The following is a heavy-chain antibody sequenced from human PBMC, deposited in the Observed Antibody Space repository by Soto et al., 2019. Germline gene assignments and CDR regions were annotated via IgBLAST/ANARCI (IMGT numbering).Heavy chain of an antibody. D-gene: IGHD3-3*01. Sequence: PSETLSLTCTVSGGSISSYYWSWIRQPPGKGLEWIGYIYYSGSTNYNPSLKSRVTISVDTSKNQFSLKLSSVTAADTAVYYCAKGDNFDFWGTFNCFDPWGQGTLVTVSS. CDR3: AKGDNFDFWGTFNCFDP. CDR1: GGSISSYY. V-gene: IGHV4-59*08. CDR2: IYYSGST. J-gene: IGHJ5*02.